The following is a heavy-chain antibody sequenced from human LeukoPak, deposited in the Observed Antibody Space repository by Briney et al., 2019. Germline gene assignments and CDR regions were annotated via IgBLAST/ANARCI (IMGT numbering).Heavy chain of an antibody. CDR1: GFTFSSYW. V-gene: IGHV3-74*01. Sequence: GGSLRLSCAASGFTFSSYWMHWVRHAPGKGLVWVSRINSDGSSTSYADSVKGRFTISRDNAKNTLYLQMNSLRAEDTAVYYCARDPYSSSFDYWGQGTLVTVSS. CDR2: INSDGSST. D-gene: IGHD6-6*01. CDR3: ARDPYSSSFDY. J-gene: IGHJ4*02.